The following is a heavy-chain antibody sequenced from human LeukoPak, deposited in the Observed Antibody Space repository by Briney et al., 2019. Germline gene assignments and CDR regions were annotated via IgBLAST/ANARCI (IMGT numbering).Heavy chain of an antibody. V-gene: IGHV3-48*01. J-gene: IGHJ4*02. D-gene: IGHD2-2*01. CDR2: ISSSSSTI. CDR3: GMQYQLLEVFDY. CDR1: GFTFSSYS. Sequence: GGSLRLSCAASGFTFSSYSMDWVRQAPGKGLEWVSYISSSSSTIYYADSVKGRFTISRDNSKNTLYLQMNSLRAEDTAVYYCGMQYQLLEVFDYWGQGTLVTVSS.